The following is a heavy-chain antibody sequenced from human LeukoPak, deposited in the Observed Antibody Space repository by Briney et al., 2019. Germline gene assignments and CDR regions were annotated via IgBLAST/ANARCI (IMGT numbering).Heavy chain of an antibody. J-gene: IGHJ6*03. CDR3: AIPLREHSIEDGDPLRYYYYYYMDV. CDR2: IYTSGST. CDR1: GGSISSYY. Sequence: PSETLSPTCTVSGGSISSYYWSWIRQPAGKGLEWIGRIYTSGSTYYNPSLKSRVTISVDTSKNQFSLKLSSVTAADTAVYYCAIPLREHSIEDGDPLRYYYYYYMDVWGKGTTVTVSS. D-gene: IGHD4-17*01. V-gene: IGHV4-4*07.